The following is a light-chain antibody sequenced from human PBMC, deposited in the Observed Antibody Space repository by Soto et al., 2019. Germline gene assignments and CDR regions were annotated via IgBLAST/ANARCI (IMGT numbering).Light chain of an antibody. CDR2: DAS. CDR1: QSVSSF. CDR3: QQRSNWPLT. Sequence: EIVLTQSPATLSLSPGERATLSCRASQSVSSFVAWYQQKLGQAPRLLIYDASNRVTGIPARFSGSGSGTDFTLTISSLEPEDSAVYYCQQRSNWPLTFGGGTKVEIK. V-gene: IGKV3-11*01. J-gene: IGKJ4*01.